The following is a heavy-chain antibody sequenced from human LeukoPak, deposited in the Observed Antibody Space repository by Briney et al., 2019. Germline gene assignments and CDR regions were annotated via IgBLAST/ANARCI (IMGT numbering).Heavy chain of an antibody. V-gene: IGHV5-51*01. CDR2: IDPSDSET. CDR3: ARQTAMGRSGDY. Sequence: GAPLKISCKASGYRFTSYWFGWVRRMPGKGLEWMGIIDPSDSETRYTPSFQGQVTISVDKSHTTADLQWNSLKASDTAMYYCARQTAMGRSGDYWGQGTLVTVSS. CDR1: GYRFTSYW. D-gene: IGHD5-18*01. J-gene: IGHJ4*02.